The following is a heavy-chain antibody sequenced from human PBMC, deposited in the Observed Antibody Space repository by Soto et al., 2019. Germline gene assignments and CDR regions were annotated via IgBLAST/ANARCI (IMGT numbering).Heavy chain of an antibody. CDR3: ARTPCGIQLWEPCYFDY. CDR1: GGTFSSYA. Sequence: QVQLVQSAAEVKKPGSSVKVSCKASGGTFSSYAISWVRQAPGQGLEWMVGIIPIFGTANYAQKFQGRVTITADESTSTAYMELSSLRSEDTAVYYCARTPCGIQLWEPCYFDYWGQGTQVTVSS. J-gene: IGHJ4*02. CDR2: IIPIFGTA. V-gene: IGHV1-69*12. D-gene: IGHD5-18*01.